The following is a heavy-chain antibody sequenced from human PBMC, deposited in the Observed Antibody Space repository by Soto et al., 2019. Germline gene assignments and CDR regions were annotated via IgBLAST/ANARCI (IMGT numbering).Heavy chain of an antibody. CDR3: ARYPFASSGYDY. D-gene: IGHD3-22*01. J-gene: IGHJ4*02. CDR1: GGSISSYY. V-gene: IGHV4-59*01. CDR2: IYYTGST. Sequence: QVQLQESGPGLVKPSETLSLTCTVSGGSISSYYWSWVRQFPGKGLEWIRYIYYTGSTNYNPSLQSRATIPLASSKNQCSLKLYAVTAADTAVYFCARYPFASSGYDYWGQGTLVTVSS.